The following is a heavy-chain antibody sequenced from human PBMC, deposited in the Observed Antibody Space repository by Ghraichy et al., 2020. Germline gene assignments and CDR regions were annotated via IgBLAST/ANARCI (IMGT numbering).Heavy chain of an antibody. CDR3: AKLYDTGGYYHIDY. J-gene: IGHJ4*02. Sequence: GGSLRLSCAASKFSFRNFAMGWVRQAPGQGLEWVSTISGSGDSTYYADSVQGRFTISRDNSKNTLYLQMTSLRAEDTAVYFCAKLYDTGGYYHIDYWGQGTLVTVSS. CDR2: ISGSGDST. V-gene: IGHV3-23*01. CDR1: KFSFRNFA. D-gene: IGHD3-22*01.